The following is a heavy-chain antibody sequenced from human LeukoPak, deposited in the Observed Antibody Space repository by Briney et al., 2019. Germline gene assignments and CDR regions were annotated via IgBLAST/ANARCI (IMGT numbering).Heavy chain of an antibody. D-gene: IGHD3-10*01. CDR3: ARRREGGGSGYKPDAFDI. J-gene: IGHJ3*02. CDR1: GGSFSGYY. V-gene: IGHV4-34*01. CDR2: INHSGST. Sequence: PSETLSLTCAVYGGSFSGYYWSWIRQPPGKGLEWIGEINHSGSTNHNPSLKSRVTISVDTSKNQFSLKLSSVTAADTAVYYCARRREGGGSGYKPDAFDIWGQGTMVTVSS.